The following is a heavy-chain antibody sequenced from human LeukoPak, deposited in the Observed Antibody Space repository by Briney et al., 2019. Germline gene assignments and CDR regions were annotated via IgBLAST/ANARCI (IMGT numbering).Heavy chain of an antibody. V-gene: IGHV4-30-4*01. CDR1: GGSFSGYY. CDR2: IYYSGST. Sequence: SETLSLTCAVYGGSFSGYYWSWIRQPPGKGLEWIGYIYYSGSTYYNPSLKSRVTISVDTSKNQFSLKLSSVTAADTAVYYCARDVGANPADAFDIWGQGTMVTVSS. J-gene: IGHJ3*02. D-gene: IGHD4/OR15-4a*01. CDR3: ARDVGANPADAFDI.